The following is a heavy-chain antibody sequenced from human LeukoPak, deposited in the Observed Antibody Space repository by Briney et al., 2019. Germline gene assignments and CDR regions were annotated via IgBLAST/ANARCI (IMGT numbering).Heavy chain of an antibody. Sequence: PGGSLRLSCAASGFTFSSYEMNWVRQAPGKGLEWVSYISSSGSTIYYADSVKGRFTISRDNAKNSLYLQMNSLRAEDTAVYYCARDYYGSGSSYPEPFDYWGQGTLVTVSS. CDR1: GFTFSSYE. V-gene: IGHV3-48*03. CDR2: ISSSGSTI. J-gene: IGHJ4*02. D-gene: IGHD3-10*01. CDR3: ARDYYGSGSSYPEPFDY.